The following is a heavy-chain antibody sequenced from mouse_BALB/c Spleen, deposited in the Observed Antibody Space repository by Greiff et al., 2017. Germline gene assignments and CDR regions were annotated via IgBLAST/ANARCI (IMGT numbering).Heavy chain of an antibody. CDR1: GFNIKDTY. CDR2: IDPANGNT. J-gene: IGHJ3*01. CDR3: ARVRTGTAY. V-gene: IGHV14-3*02. D-gene: IGHD4-1*01. Sequence: VQLKESGAELVKPGASVKLSCTASGFNIKDTYMHWVKQRPEQGLEWIGRIDPANGNTKYDPKFQGKATITADTSSNTAYLQLSSLTSEDTAVYYCARVRTGTAYWGQGTLVTVSA.